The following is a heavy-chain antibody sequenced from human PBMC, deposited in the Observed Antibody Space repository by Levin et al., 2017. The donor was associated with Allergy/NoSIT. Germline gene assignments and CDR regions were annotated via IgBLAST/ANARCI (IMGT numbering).Heavy chain of an antibody. CDR2: ISSSSRYI. D-gene: IGHD3-9*01. J-gene: IGHJ6*02. V-gene: IGHV3-21*01. CDR3: ARAEAGYYDMGGEPFAVYGIDV. CDR1: GFTFSSYS. Sequence: GGSLRLSCAASGFTFSSYSMNWVRQAPGKGLEWVSFISSSSRYIYYADSVKGRFTISRDNAKNSLYLQMNSLRVEDTAVYYCARAEAGYYDMGGEPFAVYGIDVWGQGTTVTVSS.